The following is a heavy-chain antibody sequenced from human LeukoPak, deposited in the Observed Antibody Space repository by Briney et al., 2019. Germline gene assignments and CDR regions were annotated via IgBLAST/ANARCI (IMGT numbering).Heavy chain of an antibody. V-gene: IGHV3-7*01. D-gene: IGHD2-21*01. J-gene: IGHJ3*02. CDR2: IKQDGREK. CDR1: GFTFSSYW. Sequence: PGGSLRLSCAASGFTFSSYWMSWVRHAPGKGLEWVANIKQDGREKNYVDSVKGRFTISRDNAKNSLYLQMNSLRAEDTAVYYCARDADFDTYCGGDCYCCAFDIWGQGTMVTVSS. CDR3: ARDADFDTYCGGDCYCCAFDI.